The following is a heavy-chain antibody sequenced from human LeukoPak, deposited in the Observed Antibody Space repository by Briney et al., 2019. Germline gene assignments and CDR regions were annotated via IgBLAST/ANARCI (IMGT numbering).Heavy chain of an antibody. D-gene: IGHD3-22*01. V-gene: IGHV3-23*01. CDR1: GFTFSSYA. CDR2: ISGSGGST. CDR3: AKDEIAMIVVAYDAFDI. Sequence: GGSLRLSCAASGFTFSSYAMSWVRQAPGKGLEWVSAISGSGGSTYYADSVKGRFTISRDNSKNTLYLQMNSLRAEDTAVYYCAKDEIAMIVVAYDAFDIWGQGTMVTVSS. J-gene: IGHJ3*02.